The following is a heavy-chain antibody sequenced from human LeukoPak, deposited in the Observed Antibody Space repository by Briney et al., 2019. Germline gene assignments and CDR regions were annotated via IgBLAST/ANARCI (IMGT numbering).Heavy chain of an antibody. J-gene: IGHJ4*02. Sequence: GESLRLSCAAPGFTFSSYWMSRVRQDPGKVLEWVANIKQDGSEKYYVDSVKGRFTISRDNAKNSLYLQMNSLRAEDTAVYYCFFSSRGRHTSYYFDYWGQGTLVTVSS. CDR1: GFTFSSYW. CDR2: IKQDGSEK. CDR3: FFSSRGRHTSYYFDY. V-gene: IGHV3-7*02. D-gene: IGHD2-21*01.